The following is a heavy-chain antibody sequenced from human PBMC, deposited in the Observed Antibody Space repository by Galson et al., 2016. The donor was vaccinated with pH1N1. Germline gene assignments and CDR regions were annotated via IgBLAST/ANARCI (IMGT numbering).Heavy chain of an antibody. Sequence: SLRLSCAASGFSLSSFWMTWVRQAPGKGLEWVANINQDGSVKYYVDSVKGRFTFSRDSAKNSLYLQMDSLRAEDTAIYYCARAIAQGDSYWGQGTLVTVSS. CDR1: GFSLSSFW. V-gene: IGHV3-7*01. CDR3: ARAIAQGDSY. J-gene: IGHJ4*02. D-gene: IGHD2-21*01. CDR2: INQDGSVK.